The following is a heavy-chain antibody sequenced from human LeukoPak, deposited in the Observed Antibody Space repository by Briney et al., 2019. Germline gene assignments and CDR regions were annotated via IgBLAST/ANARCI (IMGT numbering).Heavy chain of an antibody. J-gene: IGHJ4*02. CDR1: GYTFTSYG. Sequence: ASVKVSCKASGYTFTSYGISWVRQAPGQGLEWMGWISGYNGNTNYAQKLRGRVSMIRDTSTSTAYLELRSLRSDDTAVYYCARDQPRRGPGGHDYWGQGTLVTVSS. D-gene: IGHD3-16*01. V-gene: IGHV1-18*01. CDR2: ISGYNGNT. CDR3: ARDQPRRGPGGHDY.